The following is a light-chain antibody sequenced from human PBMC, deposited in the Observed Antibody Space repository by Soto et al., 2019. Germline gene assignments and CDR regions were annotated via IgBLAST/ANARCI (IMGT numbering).Light chain of an antibody. CDR2: GAS. J-gene: IGKJ4*01. V-gene: IGKV3-20*01. CDR1: QSVDSNY. Sequence: EIVLTQSPGTLSLSPGERATLSCRASQSVDSNYVAWYEQKPGQAPRLLIYGASTRATGIPDRFSGSGSGTDFTLTISRLEPEDFAVYYCQQDDSSPLTFGEGTKVEI. CDR3: QQDDSSPLT.